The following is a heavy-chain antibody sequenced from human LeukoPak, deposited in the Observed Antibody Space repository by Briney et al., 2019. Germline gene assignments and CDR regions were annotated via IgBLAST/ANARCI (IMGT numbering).Heavy chain of an antibody. CDR3: ASFCSTTSCALDH. Sequence: GGSLRLSCAASGFTFSNAWMSWVRQAPGKGLVWVSRIKGDATTTTYADSVKGRFTISRDNAKNTLYLQMNSLRAEDTAVYYCASFCSTTSCALDHWGQGTLVTVSS. J-gene: IGHJ4*02. CDR2: IKGDATTT. CDR1: GFTFSNAW. D-gene: IGHD2-2*01. V-gene: IGHV3-74*01.